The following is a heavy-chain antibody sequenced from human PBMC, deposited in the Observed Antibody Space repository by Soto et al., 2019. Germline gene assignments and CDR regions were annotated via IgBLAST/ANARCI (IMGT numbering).Heavy chain of an antibody. J-gene: IGHJ6*02. CDR3: ARDIFGGRNYYYGMDV. CDR2: IWYDGSNK. V-gene: IGHV3-33*01. Sequence: XGSLGLSCAASGFTFSSYGMHWVRQAPGKGLEWVAVIWYDGSNKYYADSVKGRFTISRDNSKNTLYLQMNSLRAEDTAVYYCARDIFGGRNYYYGMDVWGQGPTVTVSS. CDR1: GFTFSSYG. D-gene: IGHD3-16*01.